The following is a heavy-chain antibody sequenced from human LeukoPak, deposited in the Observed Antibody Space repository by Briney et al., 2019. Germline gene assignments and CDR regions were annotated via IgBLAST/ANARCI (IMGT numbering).Heavy chain of an antibody. J-gene: IGHJ4*02. CDR2: IKEDGSEI. Sequence: GGSLRLSCAASGFMFSNYWMTWVRQAPGKGLEWVANIKEDGSEIYYVDSMKGRFTISRDNARNSLYLQMNSLRAEDTAVYYCARGVYYFDYWGQGILVTVSS. CDR1: GFMFSNYW. CDR3: ARGVYYFDY. V-gene: IGHV3-7*01. D-gene: IGHD6-6*01.